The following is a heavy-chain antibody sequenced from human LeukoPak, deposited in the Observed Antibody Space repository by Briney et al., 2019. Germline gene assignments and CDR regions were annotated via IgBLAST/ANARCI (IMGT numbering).Heavy chain of an antibody. CDR1: GYTFTSYD. D-gene: IGHD2-15*01. CDR2: MNPNSGNT. J-gene: IGHJ4*02. Sequence: ASVKVYCKASGYTFTSYDINWVRQATGQGLEWMGWMNPNSGNTGYAQKFQGRVTMTRNTSISTAYMELSSLRSEDTAVYYCARGLRVVVVAAYYFDYWGQGTLVTVSS. CDR3: ARGLRVVVVAAYYFDY. V-gene: IGHV1-8*01.